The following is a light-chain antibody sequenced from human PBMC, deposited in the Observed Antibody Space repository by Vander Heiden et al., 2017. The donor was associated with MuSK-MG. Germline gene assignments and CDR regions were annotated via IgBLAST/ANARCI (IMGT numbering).Light chain of an antibody. J-gene: IGKJ4*01. Sequence: DIRMTQSPSSLSASVGYTVTITCRASQSISSYLNWYQQKPGKAPKLLIYAASSLQSGVPSRFSGSGSGTDFTLTISSLQPEDFATYYCQQSYSTPFTFGGGTKVEIK. V-gene: IGKV1-39*01. CDR2: AAS. CDR1: QSISSY. CDR3: QQSYSTPFT.